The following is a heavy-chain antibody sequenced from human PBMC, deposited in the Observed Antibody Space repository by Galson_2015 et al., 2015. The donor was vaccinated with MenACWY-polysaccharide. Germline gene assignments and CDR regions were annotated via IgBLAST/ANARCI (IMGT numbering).Heavy chain of an antibody. CDR2: VSYSGSA. CDR1: GGSIGRGSHY. Sequence: ETLSLTCTVSGGSIGRGSHYWGWVPQPPGEGLGWIGTVSYSGSAYYNASLKSRVTISVDTSKNQFSLKLSSVTAADTAIYYCARAGRTDIVVVGYGWGFDYWGQGALVTVSS. J-gene: IGHJ4*02. CDR3: ARAGRTDIVVVGYGWGFDY. D-gene: IGHD2-2*01. V-gene: IGHV4-39*07.